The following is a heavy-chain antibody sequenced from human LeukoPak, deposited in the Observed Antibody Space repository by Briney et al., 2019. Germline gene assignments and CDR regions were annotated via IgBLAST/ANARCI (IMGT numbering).Heavy chain of an antibody. Sequence: GGSLRLSCAASGFTFDDYVMHWVRQAPGKGLEWVSGISWNSGSIGYADSVKGRFTISRDNAKNSLYLQMNSLRAEDTALYYCAKDSARSWSYFDYWGQGTLVTVSS. CDR1: GFTFDDYV. J-gene: IGHJ4*02. V-gene: IGHV3-9*01. CDR2: ISWNSGSI. CDR3: AKDSARSWSYFDY. D-gene: IGHD6-13*01.